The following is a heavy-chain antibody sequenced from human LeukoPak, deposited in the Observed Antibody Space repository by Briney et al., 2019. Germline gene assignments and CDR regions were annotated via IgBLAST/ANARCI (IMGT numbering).Heavy chain of an antibody. CDR1: GFTFSSYG. V-gene: IGHV3-30*02. Sequence: GGSLRLSCAASGFTFSSYGMHWVRQAPGKGLEWVAFIQYAGSDKYYADSVKGRFTISRDNSKNTLYLQMNSLRAEDTAVYYCASDFIVVVTAITDYWGQGTLVTVSS. D-gene: IGHD2-21*02. CDR3: ASDFIVVVTAITDY. CDR2: IQYAGSDK. J-gene: IGHJ4*02.